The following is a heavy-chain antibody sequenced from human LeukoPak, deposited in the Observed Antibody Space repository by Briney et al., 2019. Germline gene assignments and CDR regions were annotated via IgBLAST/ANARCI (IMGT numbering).Heavy chain of an antibody. CDR3: ARARASGRSGFDY. V-gene: IGHV3-48*02. D-gene: IGHD2-15*01. CDR2: ISSSSSAI. J-gene: IGHJ4*02. CDR1: GFTFSSYT. Sequence: GGSLRLSCAASGFTFSSYTMNWVRQAPGKGLEWVSYISSSSSAIYYADSVKGRFTISRDNAKNSLDLQMNSLRDEDTAVYYCARARASGRSGFDYWGQGTLVTVSS.